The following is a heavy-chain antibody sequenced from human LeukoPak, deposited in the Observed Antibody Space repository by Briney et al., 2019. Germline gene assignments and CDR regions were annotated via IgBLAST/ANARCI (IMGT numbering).Heavy chain of an antibody. CDR1: GGTFNSYA. J-gene: IGHJ3*02. V-gene: IGHV1-69*04. Sequence: GASVNVSCKTPGGTFNSYAISWVRQAPGQGLEWMGKIIPLLRLTNYAQKFQDRVTITADKSTSTAYMELSGLRSEDTAVYFCARVTDIAAAGNAFDIWGQGTLVTVSS. CDR3: ARVTDIAAAGNAFDI. D-gene: IGHD6-13*01. CDR2: IIPLLRLT.